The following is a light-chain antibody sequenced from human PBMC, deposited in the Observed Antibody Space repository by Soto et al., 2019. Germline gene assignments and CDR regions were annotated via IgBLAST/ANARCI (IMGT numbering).Light chain of an antibody. CDR1: QSLLNSNGYNY. V-gene: IGKV2-28*01. CDR2: LGS. CDR3: MQALQTPLT. J-gene: IGKJ4*01. Sequence: IVLTQSPLSLPVTPGEPASISCRSIQSLLNSNGYNYLDWYLQKPGQSPQLLIYLGSNRASGVPDRFSGSGSGTDFTLKISRVEAEDVGVYYCMQALQTPLTFGGGTKVDIK.